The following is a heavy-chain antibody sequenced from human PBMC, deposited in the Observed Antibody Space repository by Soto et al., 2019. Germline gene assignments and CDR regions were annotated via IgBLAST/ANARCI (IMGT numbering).Heavy chain of an antibody. CDR1: GGSISSGGYS. J-gene: IGHJ4*02. Sequence: TLSLTCTVSGGSISSGGYSWSWIRQPPGKGLEWIGYIYHSGSTYYNPSLKSRVTISVDRSKNQFSLKLSSVTAADTAVYYCAAGGGLPRYYWGQGTLVTVSS. CDR3: AAGGGLPRYY. CDR2: IYHSGST. D-gene: IGHD5-12*01. V-gene: IGHV4-30-2*01.